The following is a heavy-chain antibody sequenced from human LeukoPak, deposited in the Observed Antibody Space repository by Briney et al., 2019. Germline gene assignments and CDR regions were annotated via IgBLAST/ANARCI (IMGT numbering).Heavy chain of an antibody. CDR3: ASRWPGTHGLFDP. CDR2: ISSSGDTT. CDR1: GFTMSDYG. J-gene: IGHJ5*02. D-gene: IGHD5-24*01. Sequence: GGCLRLSCTASGFTMSDYGMSWVRQAPGKGLEWVSTISSSGDTTFYSDSVKGRFTISRDNSKDTLYLQMNCLSAEDTAVYYCASRWPGTHGLFDPWGQGTLVTVSP. V-gene: IGHV3-23*01.